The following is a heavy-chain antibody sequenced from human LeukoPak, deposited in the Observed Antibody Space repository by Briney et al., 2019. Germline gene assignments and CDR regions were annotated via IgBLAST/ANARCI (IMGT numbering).Heavy chain of an antibody. D-gene: IGHD4-17*01. CDR3: TRQGYGDYDGY. CDR1: GFTFSGSA. CDR2: IRSKANSYAT. J-gene: IGHJ4*02. V-gene: IGHV3-73*01. Sequence: GGSLRLSCAASGFTFSGSAMHWVRQASGKGLEWVGRIRSKANSYATAYAASVKGRFTISRGDSKNTAYLQMNSLKTEDTAVYYCTRQGYGDYDGYWGQGTLVTVSS.